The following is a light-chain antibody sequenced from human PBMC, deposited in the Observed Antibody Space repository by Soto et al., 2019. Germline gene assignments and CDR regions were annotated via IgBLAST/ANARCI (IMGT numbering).Light chain of an antibody. J-gene: IGLJ2*01. CDR2: EGS. V-gene: IGLV2-23*01. CDR3: CSYAGDSTDVV. CDR1: SSDVGSYNL. Sequence: QSALTQPASVSGSPGQSITISCTGTSSDVGSYNLVSWYQQHPGKAPKLIIYEGSKRPSGVSDRFSASKAGNTASLTISGLQAEDEADYYCCSYAGDSTDVVFGGGTKLTVL.